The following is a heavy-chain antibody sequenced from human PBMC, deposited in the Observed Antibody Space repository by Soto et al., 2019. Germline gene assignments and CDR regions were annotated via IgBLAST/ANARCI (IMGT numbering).Heavy chain of an antibody. V-gene: IGHV3-23*01. CDR3: AKALQSYHGSGSHAPDV. Sequence: VGSLRLSCSVSGFTFSSYAMSWVRQAPGKGLEWVSLISGSGGSTYYADSVKGRFTISRDNSKNTLYLQINSLRAEDTAVYYCAKALQSYHGSGSHAPDVWGQGTTVTVSS. J-gene: IGHJ6*02. CDR1: GFTFSSYA. D-gene: IGHD3-10*01. CDR2: ISGSGGST.